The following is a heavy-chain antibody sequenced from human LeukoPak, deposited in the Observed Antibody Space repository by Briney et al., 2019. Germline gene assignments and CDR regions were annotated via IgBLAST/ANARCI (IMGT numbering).Heavy chain of an antibody. J-gene: IGHJ4*02. CDR3: ASLWDGGY. CDR1: GFTFSSYA. D-gene: IGHD1-26*01. V-gene: IGHV3-23*01. CDR2: ISGSGANT. Sequence: GGSLRLSCAASGFTFSSYAMNWVRQAPGKGLEWVSTISGSGANTYNADSVRGRFTISRDNAKNSLSLQMNSLRVEDTAVYYCASLWDGGYWGQGTLVSVSS.